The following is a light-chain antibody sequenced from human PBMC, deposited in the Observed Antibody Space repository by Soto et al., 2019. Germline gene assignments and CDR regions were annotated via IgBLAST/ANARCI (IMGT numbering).Light chain of an antibody. CDR3: QQRSNWPPIT. CDR2: GAS. V-gene: IGKV3D-20*02. J-gene: IGKJ5*01. CDR1: QSVSSSY. Sequence: EIVLTQSPGTLSLSPGERATLSCRASQSVSSSYLAWYQQKPGQAPRLLIYGASSRATGIPDRFSGGGSGTDFTLTIDNLEPEDFAIYYCQQRSNWPPITCGQGTRLEIK.